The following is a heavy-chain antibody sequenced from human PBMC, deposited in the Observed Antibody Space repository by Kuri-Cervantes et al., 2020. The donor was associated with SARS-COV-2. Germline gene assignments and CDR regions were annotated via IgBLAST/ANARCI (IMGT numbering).Heavy chain of an antibody. D-gene: IGHD3-22*01. CDR3: ARDISSGHYLQGAGDY. CDR1: GFTVSSNY. Sequence: GESLKISCAASGFTVSSNYMSWVRQAPGKGLEWVSVIYSGGSTYYADSVKGRFTISRDNSKNTLYLQMNSLRPEDTGVYYCARDISSGHYLQGAGDYWGQGTLVTVSS. J-gene: IGHJ4*02. V-gene: IGHV3-53*05. CDR2: IYSGGST.